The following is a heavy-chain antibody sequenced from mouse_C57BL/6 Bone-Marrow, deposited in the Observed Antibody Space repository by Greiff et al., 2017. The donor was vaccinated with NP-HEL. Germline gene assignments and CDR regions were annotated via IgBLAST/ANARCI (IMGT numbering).Heavy chain of an antibody. CDR2: IYPGSGNT. J-gene: IGHJ4*01. D-gene: IGHD1-1*01. CDR3: ARGDYYGRRAMDY. Sequence: QVQLQQSGAELVRPGASVKLSCKASGYTFTDYYINWVKQRPGQGLEWIARIYPGSGNTYYNEKFKGKATLTAEKSSSTAYMQLSSLTSEDSAVYFCARGDYYGRRAMDYWGQGTSVTVSS. CDR1: GYTFTDYY. V-gene: IGHV1-76*01.